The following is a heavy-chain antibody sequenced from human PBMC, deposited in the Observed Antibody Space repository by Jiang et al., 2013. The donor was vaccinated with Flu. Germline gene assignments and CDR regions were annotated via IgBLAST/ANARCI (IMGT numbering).Heavy chain of an antibody. J-gene: IGHJ6*02. Sequence: EWMGWMNPNSGNTGYAQKFQGRVTMTRNTSISTAYMELSSLRSEDTAVYYCARGRYDFWSGYYTSSGMDVWGQGTTVTVSS. CDR2: MNPNSGNT. D-gene: IGHD3-3*01. CDR3: ARGRYDFWSGYYTSSGMDV. V-gene: IGHV1-8*01.